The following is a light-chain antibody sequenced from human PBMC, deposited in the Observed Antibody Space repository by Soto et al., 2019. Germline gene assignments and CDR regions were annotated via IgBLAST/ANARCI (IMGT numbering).Light chain of an antibody. CDR3: AAWDDSLNGHV. CDR2: SNN. CDR1: SSNIESNT. V-gene: IGLV1-44*01. Sequence: QSVLTQPPSASGTPGQRVTISCSGSSSNIESNTVNWYQQLPGTAPKLLIYSNNQRPSGVPDRFSGSKSGTSASLAISGLQSEDEADYYCAAWDDSLNGHVLGTGTKSPS. J-gene: IGLJ1*01.